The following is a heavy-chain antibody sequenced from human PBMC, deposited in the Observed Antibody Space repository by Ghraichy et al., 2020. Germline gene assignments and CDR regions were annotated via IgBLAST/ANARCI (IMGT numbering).Heavy chain of an antibody. Sequence: GESLNISCAASGFTFSSYSMNWVRQAPGKGLEWVSSISSSSSYIYYADSVKGRFTISRDNAKNSLYLQMNSLRAEDTAVYYCARDIRGRNWFDPWGQGTLVTVSS. CDR3: ARDIRGRNWFDP. CDR2: ISSSSSYI. V-gene: IGHV3-21*01. J-gene: IGHJ5*02. CDR1: GFTFSSYS. D-gene: IGHD2-15*01.